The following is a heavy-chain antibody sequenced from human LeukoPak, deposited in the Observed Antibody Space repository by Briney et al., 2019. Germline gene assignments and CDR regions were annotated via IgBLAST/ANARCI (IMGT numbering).Heavy chain of an antibody. CDR3: AKANSGWYXXXAIDY. CDR2: ISGSGGST. V-gene: IGHV3-23*01. CDR1: GFTFSSYA. J-gene: IGHJ4*02. Sequence: GGSLRLSCAASGFTFSSYAMSWVRQAPGKGLEWVSAISGSGGSTYYADSVKGRFTISRDNSKNTLYLQMNSLRAEDTAVYYCAKANSGWYXXXAIDYWGQGTLVTVSS. D-gene: IGHD6-19*01.